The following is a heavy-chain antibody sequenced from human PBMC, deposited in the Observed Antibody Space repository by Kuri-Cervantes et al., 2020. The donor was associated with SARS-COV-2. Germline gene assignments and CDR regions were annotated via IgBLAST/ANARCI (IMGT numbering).Heavy chain of an antibody. V-gene: IGHV1-2*04. Sequence: ASVKVSCKASGYTFTGYYMHWVRRAPGQGLEWMGWINPNSGGTNYAQKFQGWVTMTRDTSISTVYMELSRLRSDDTAVYYCARSGSAPYYYYGMDVWGQGTTVTVSS. D-gene: IGHD3-10*01. J-gene: IGHJ6*02. CDR1: GYTFTGYY. CDR2: INPNSGGT. CDR3: ARSGSAPYYYYGMDV.